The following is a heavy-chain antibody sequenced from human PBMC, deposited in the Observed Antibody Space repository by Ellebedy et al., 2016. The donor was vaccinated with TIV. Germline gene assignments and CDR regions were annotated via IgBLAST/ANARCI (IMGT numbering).Heavy chain of an antibody. CDR1: GYTFSGYY. CDR3: ARMWGSAAPGDKAYGMDV. CDR2: INPNSGGT. Sequence: ASVKVSCKASGYTFSGYYVHWVRQAPGQGLEWMGWINPNSGGTSYAQKFQGRVTMTEDTSTDTAYMELSSLRSDDTAVYYCARMWGSAAPGDKAYGMDVWGQGTTVTVSS. J-gene: IGHJ6*02. D-gene: IGHD3-16*01. V-gene: IGHV1-2*02.